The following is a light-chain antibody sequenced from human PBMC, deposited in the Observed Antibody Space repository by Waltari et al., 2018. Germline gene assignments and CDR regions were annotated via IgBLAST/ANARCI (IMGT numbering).Light chain of an antibody. CDR3: QSYDLNSRVV. CDR2: DDT. J-gene: IGLJ2*01. V-gene: IGLV6-57*03. Sequence: FMLTQPHSVSESPGKPVTISCPRSTGTIASNHVQWHQQRPGGAPPTITYDDTQRPSGVPDRFSGSIDSSSTSASLTISGLITEDEADYYCQSYDLNSRVVFGGRTKLTVL. CDR1: TGTIASNH.